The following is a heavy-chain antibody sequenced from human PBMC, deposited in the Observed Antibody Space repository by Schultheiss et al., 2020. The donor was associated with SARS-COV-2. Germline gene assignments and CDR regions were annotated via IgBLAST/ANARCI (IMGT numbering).Heavy chain of an antibody. Sequence: GGSLRLSCAASGFTFSNYAMNWVRQAPGMGLEWVSGIGAAGDTFYSDSVKGRFTISRDNDKNSLFLQMSSLRVGDTAVYYCARDGGLGGFDIWGQGTMVTVSS. J-gene: IGHJ3*02. D-gene: IGHD3/OR15-3a*01. CDR1: GFTFSNYA. CDR3: ARDGGLGGFDI. CDR2: IGAAGDT. V-gene: IGHV3-13*01.